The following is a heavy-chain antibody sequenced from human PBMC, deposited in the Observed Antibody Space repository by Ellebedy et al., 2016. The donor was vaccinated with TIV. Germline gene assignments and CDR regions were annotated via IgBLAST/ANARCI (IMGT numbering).Heavy chain of an antibody. V-gene: IGHV3-11*01. CDR1: GFTFSDYY. J-gene: IGHJ6*02. D-gene: IGHD6-13*01. CDR3: ARVQYSSSWYVNYGMDV. Sequence: PGGSLRLSCAASGFTFSDYYMSWIRQAPGKGLEWVSYISSSGSTKYYADSVKGRFTISRDNAKNSLYLQMNSLRAEDTAIYYCARVQYSSSWYVNYGMDVWGQGTTVTVSS. CDR2: ISSSGSTK.